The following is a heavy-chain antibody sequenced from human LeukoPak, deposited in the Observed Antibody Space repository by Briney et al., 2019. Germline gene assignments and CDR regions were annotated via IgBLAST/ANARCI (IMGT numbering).Heavy chain of an antibody. J-gene: IGHJ4*02. CDR3: ARHKGSWAYCGGDCYSGYFDY. V-gene: IGHV4-39*01. Sequence: PSETLSLTCTVSGGSISSSSYYWGWIRQPPGKGXXWIGSNSGSAYYNPSLKSRATISVDTSKNQFSLKLGSLTAADTAVYYCARHKGSWAYCGGDCYSGYFDYWGQGTLVTVSS. CDR1: GGSISSSSYY. D-gene: IGHD2-21*02. CDR2: NSGSA.